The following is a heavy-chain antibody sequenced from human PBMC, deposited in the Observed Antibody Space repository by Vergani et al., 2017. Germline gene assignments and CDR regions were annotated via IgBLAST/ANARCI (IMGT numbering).Heavy chain of an antibody. D-gene: IGHD3-10*01. CDR2: IIPIFGTA. Sequence: QVQLVQSGAEVKKPGSSVKVSCKASGGTFSSYAISWVRQAPGQGLEWMGGIIPIFGTANYAQKFQGRVTITAAKSTSTAYMELSSLRSEDTAVYYCASLYYYGSGFAIDIWGEGTMVTVSS. CDR3: ASLYYYGSGFAIDI. CDR1: GGTFSSYA. V-gene: IGHV1-69*06. J-gene: IGHJ3*02.